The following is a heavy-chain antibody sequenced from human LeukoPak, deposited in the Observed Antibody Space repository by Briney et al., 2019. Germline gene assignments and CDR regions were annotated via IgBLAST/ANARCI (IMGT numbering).Heavy chain of an antibody. CDR1: GFTFGDYA. V-gene: IGHV3-49*04. CDR2: IRSKAYGGTT. Sequence: GVLRLSCTASGFTFGDYAMSWVRQAPGKGLEWVGFIRSKAYGGTTEYAASVKGRFTISRDDSKSIAYLQMNSLKTEDTAVYYCTRATDAFDIWGQGTMVIVSS. J-gene: IGHJ3*02. CDR3: TRATDAFDI.